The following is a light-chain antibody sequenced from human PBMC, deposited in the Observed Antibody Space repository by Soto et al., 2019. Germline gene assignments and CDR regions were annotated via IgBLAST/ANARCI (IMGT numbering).Light chain of an antibody. CDR1: QSISNW. CDR3: QQFSSYPLT. J-gene: IGKJ4*01. Sequence: DIQMTQSPSTLPASVGDRVTITCRASQSISNWLAWYQQKPGQAPRLLIYDASSRATGIPDRFSGGGSGTDFTLTISRLEPEDFAVYYCQQFSSYPLTFGGGTKVDIK. V-gene: IGKV1-5*01. CDR2: DAS.